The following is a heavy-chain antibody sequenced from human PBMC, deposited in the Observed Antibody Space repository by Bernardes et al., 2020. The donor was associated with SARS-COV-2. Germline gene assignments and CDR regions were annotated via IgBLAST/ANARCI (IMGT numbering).Heavy chain of an antibody. CDR1: GGSFSGYY. Sequence: SSTLSLPFAVYGGSFSGYYWSWIRQPPGKGLEWIGEINHSGSTNYNPSLKSRVTISVDTSKNQFSLKLSSVTAADTAVYYCARGAYDFWSGYYIPPAAGGQGTLVTVSS. CDR2: INHSGST. J-gene: IGHJ4*02. CDR3: ARGAYDFWSGYYIPPAA. V-gene: IGHV4-34*01. D-gene: IGHD3-3*01.